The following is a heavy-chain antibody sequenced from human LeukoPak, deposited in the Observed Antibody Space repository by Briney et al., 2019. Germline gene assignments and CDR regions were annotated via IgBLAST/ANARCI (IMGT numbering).Heavy chain of an antibody. CDR3: AKAIIVGATFTGFDY. CDR2: IRYDGSNK. J-gene: IGHJ4*02. D-gene: IGHD1-26*01. CDR1: GFTFSSYG. V-gene: IGHV3-30*02. Sequence: PGGSLRLSCAASGFTFSSYGMHWVRQAPGKGLEWVAFIRYDGSNKYHADSVKGRFTISRDNSKNTLYLQMNSLRAEDTAVYYCAKAIIVGATFTGFDYWGQGTLVTVSS.